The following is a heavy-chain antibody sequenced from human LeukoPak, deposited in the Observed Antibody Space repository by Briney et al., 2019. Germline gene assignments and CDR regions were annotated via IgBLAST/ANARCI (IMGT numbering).Heavy chain of an antibody. J-gene: IGHJ4*02. CDR3: ARGALRYSDY. V-gene: IGHV3-48*02. D-gene: IGHD3-9*01. Sequence: GGSLRLSCAASGFTFSSYTMNWVRQAPGKGLEWVSSISSSSSAIYYAASVKGRFTISRDNALNSLYLQMNSLRDEDTAVYYCARGALRYSDYCGERSVVTDSS. CDR1: GFTFSSYT. CDR2: ISSSSSAI.